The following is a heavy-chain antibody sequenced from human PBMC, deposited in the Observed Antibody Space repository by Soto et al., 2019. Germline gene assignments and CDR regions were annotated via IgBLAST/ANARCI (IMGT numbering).Heavy chain of an antibody. CDR2: IYYSGSA. Sequence: PSETLSLTCSVSGGSISIYYWSWIRQPPGKGLEWIGNIYYSGSANYNSSLKSLVTISVDTSKNQFSLSLSSVTAADTAVYYCARVPYYDSSGYYYVYFDYWGQGTLVTVSS. V-gene: IGHV4-59*01. CDR3: ARVPYYDSSGYYYVYFDY. J-gene: IGHJ4*02. CDR1: GGSISIYY. D-gene: IGHD3-22*01.